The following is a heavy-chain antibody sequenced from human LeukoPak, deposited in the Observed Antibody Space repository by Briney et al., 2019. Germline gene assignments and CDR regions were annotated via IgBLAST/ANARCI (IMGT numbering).Heavy chain of an antibody. CDR2: IKQDGSAE. CDR1: GFSFSTYW. Sequence: GGSLRLSCAVSGFSFSTYWMSWVRQAPGKGLEWVANIKQDGSAEYYADSVKGRFSISRDNAKNLLYLYMDSLRAEDTAVYYCARDQDWGYFDYWGQGTLVTVSS. CDR3: ARDQDWGYFDY. D-gene: IGHD7-27*01. V-gene: IGHV3-7*01. J-gene: IGHJ4*02.